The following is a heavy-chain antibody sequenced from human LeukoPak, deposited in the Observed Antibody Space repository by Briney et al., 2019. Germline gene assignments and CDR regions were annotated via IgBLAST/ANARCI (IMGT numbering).Heavy chain of an antibody. CDR3: ATMYSSSWYSDDY. CDR2: IYYSGRT. J-gene: IGHJ4*02. D-gene: IGHD6-13*01. Sequence: SETLSLTCTVSGGSISSSRYYWGWIRQPPGKGLEWIGSIYYSGRTYYNPSLKSRVTISVDTSKNQFSLKLSSVTAADTAVYYCATMYSSSWYSDDYWGQGTLVTVSS. V-gene: IGHV4-39*07. CDR1: GGSISSSRYY.